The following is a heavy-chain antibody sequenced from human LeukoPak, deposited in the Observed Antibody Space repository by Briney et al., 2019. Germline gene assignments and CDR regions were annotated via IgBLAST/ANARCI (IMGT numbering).Heavy chain of an antibody. CDR2: ISWNSGSI. CDR3: AKVPAAGTDY. D-gene: IGHD6-13*01. Sequence: PGRSLRLSCAASGFTFDDYAVHWVRQAPGKGLEWVSGISWNSGSIGYADSVKGRFTISRDNSKNTLYLQMNSLRAEDTAVYYCAKVPAAGTDYWGQGTLVTVSS. V-gene: IGHV3-9*01. J-gene: IGHJ4*02. CDR1: GFTFDDYA.